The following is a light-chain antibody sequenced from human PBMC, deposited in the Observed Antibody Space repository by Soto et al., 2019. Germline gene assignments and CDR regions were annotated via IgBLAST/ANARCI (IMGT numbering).Light chain of an antibody. CDR1: SGSIASNY. J-gene: IGLJ3*02. CDR3: QSYDSNNHWV. V-gene: IGLV6-57*01. Sequence: NFMLTQPHSVSESPGKTVTISCTRSSGSIASNYVQWYQQRPGSSPTTVIYEDNQRPSGVPDRFSGSIDSSFNSASLTISGLKTEDEADYYCQSYDSNNHWVFGGGTKLTVL. CDR2: EDN.